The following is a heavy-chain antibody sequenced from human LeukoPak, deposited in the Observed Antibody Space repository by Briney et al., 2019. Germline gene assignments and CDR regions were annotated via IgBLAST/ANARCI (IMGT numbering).Heavy chain of an antibody. V-gene: IGHV1-46*01. Sequence: ASVKVSCKASGYTFTSYYMHWVRQAPGQGLEWMGIINPSGGSTSYAQKFQGRVTMTRDTSTSTVYMELSSLRSDDTAVYYCARIVVVVAATGAYYYYGMDVWGQGTTVTVSS. D-gene: IGHD2-15*01. CDR2: INPSGGST. CDR3: ARIVVVVAATGAYYYYGMDV. CDR1: GYTFTSYY. J-gene: IGHJ6*02.